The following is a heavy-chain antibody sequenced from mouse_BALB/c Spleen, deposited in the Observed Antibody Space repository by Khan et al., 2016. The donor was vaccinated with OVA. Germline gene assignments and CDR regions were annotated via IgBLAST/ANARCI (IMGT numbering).Heavy chain of an antibody. CDR2: IWSDGST. CDR3: ARWFDGYSSLYAMDY. CDR1: GFSLTSYG. J-gene: IGHJ4*01. V-gene: IGHV2-6*02. Sequence: VKLMESGPGLVAPSQSLSITCTVSGFSLTSYGIHWVRQPPGQGLEWLVVIWSDGSTNYYSVLKSRLSISKDNSKSQVFLKMNSLQTDDTAIYYGARWFDGYSSLYAMDYWGQGTSVTVSS. D-gene: IGHD2-3*01.